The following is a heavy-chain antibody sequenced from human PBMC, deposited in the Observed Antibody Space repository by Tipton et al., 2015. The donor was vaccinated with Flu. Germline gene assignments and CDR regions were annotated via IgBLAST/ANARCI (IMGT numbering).Heavy chain of an antibody. CDR1: GGSISSSSYY. J-gene: IGHJ4*02. D-gene: IGHD3-22*01. Sequence: TLSLTCTVSGGSISSSSYYWGWIRQPPGKGLEWIGSIYYSGSTYYNPSLKSRVTISVDTSKNQFSLKLSSVTAADTAVYYCARRVGLVSSGYYLSKGFDYWGQGTLVTVSS. CDR2: IYYSGST. V-gene: IGHV4-39*07. CDR3: ARRVGLVSSGYYLSKGFDY.